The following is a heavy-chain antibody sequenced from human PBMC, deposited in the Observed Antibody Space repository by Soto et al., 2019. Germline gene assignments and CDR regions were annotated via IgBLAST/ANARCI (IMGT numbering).Heavy chain of an antibody. V-gene: IGHV1-46*01. D-gene: IGHD2-15*01. Sequence: ASVKVSCKASGYTFTSYYMHWVRQAPGQGLEWMGIINPSGGSTSYAQKFQGRVTMTRDTSTSTVYMGLSSLRSEDTAVYYCATSPIVVVVAGGYFDYWGQGTLVTVSS. CDR3: ATSPIVVVVAGGYFDY. CDR1: GYTFTSYY. J-gene: IGHJ4*02. CDR2: INPSGGST.